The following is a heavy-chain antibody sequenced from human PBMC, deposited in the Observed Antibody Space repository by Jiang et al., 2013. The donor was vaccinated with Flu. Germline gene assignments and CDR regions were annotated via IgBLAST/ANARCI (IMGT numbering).Heavy chain of an antibody. V-gene: IGHV3-49*04. J-gene: IGHJ4*02. Sequence: VQLLESGGGLVQPGRSLRLSCTASGFTFGDYAMSWVRQAPGKGLEWVGFIRSKAYGGTTEYAASVKGRFTISRDDSKSIAYLQMNSLKTEDTAVYYCTRHRYCSSTSCYRLEPVDYWGQGTLVTVSS. CDR2: IRSKAYGGTT. CDR3: TRHRYCSSTSCYRLEPVDY. D-gene: IGHD2-2*01. CDR1: GFTFGDYA.